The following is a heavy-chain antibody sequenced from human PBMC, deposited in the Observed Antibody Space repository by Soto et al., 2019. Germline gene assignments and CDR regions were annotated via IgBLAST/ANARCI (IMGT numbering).Heavy chain of an antibody. CDR2: IIPIFGTA. CDR1: GGTFSSYA. CDR3: ATFDYSNGRTAADY. D-gene: IGHD4-4*01. J-gene: IGHJ4*02. Sequence: QVQLVQSGAEVKKPGSSVKVSCKASGGTFSSYAISWVRQAPGQGLEWMGGIIPIFGTANYAQKFQGRVTITADESTSTAYMELSSLRSEDTDVYSCATFDYSNGRTAADYCGQGTLVTVSS. V-gene: IGHV1-69*01.